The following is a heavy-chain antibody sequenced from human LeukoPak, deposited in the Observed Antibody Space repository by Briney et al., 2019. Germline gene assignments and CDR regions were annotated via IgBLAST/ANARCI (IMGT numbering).Heavy chain of an antibody. J-gene: IGHJ4*02. Sequence: SGSALVKPTQTLTLTCTFSGFSLSTSGMCVSWIRQPPGKALEWLARIDWDDDKYYSTSLKTRLTISKDTSKNQVVLTLTNMDPVDTATYYCARSSGGSCYLFDYWGQGTLVTVSS. D-gene: IGHD2-15*01. CDR3: ARSSGGSCYLFDY. CDR1: GFSLSTSGMC. CDR2: IDWDDDK. V-gene: IGHV2-70*11.